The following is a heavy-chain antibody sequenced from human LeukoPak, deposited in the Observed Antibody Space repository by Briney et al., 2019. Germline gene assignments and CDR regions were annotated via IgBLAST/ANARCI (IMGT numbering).Heavy chain of an antibody. V-gene: IGHV3-23*01. CDR2: ISGSGAGT. Sequence: GGSLRLSCAASAFTFSSYGMVWVRQAPGKGLDWVSSISGSGAGTYYADSVKGRFTISRDNSKNTLYVQMRSLGAEDTALYYCARVRGGNRGDAFDIWGQGTMVTVSS. J-gene: IGHJ3*02. CDR1: AFTFSSYG. D-gene: IGHD4-23*01. CDR3: ARVRGGNRGDAFDI.